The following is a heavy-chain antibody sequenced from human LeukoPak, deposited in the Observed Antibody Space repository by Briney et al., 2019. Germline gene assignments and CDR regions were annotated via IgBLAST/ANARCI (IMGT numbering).Heavy chain of an antibody. CDR2: ISGSGGST. D-gene: IGHD3-10*01. Sequence: PGGSLRLSCAASGFTFSSYAMSWVRQAPGKGLEWVSAISGSGGSTYYADSVKGRFTISRDNSKNTLYLQMNSLKTEDTAVYYCTTDIIWFGELLPFDYWGQGTLVTVSS. CDR3: TTDIIWFGELLPFDY. J-gene: IGHJ4*02. CDR1: GFTFSSYA. V-gene: IGHV3-23*01.